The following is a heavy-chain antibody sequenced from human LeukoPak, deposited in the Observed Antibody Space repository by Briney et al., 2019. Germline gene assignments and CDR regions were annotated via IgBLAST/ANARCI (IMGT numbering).Heavy chain of an antibody. V-gene: IGHV3-15*07. CDR1: TFTFNKAW. CDR2: IKSQPHGGTT. CDR3: ARGPLYEVPYYNHYYGMDA. Sequence: PGGSLRLSCTVSTFTFNKAWMNWVRQSPGKELEWVARIKSQPHGGTTDYAAAVKGRFTISRDNAKNSLYLLMNSLRADDTAEYYCARGPLYEVPYYNHYYGMDAWGQGTTVTVAS. J-gene: IGHJ6*02. D-gene: IGHD3-22*01.